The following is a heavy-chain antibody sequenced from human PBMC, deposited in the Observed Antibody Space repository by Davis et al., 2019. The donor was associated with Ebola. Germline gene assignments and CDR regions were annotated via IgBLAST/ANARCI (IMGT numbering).Heavy chain of an antibody. D-gene: IGHD3-10*01. CDR3: AREVHSYFDY. J-gene: IGHJ4*02. V-gene: IGHV1-18*01. CDR2: ISAYNGNT. CDR1: GYTFTDYY. Sequence: ASVKVSCKASGYTFTDYYIHWVRQAPGQGLEWMGWISAYNGNTNYAQKLQGRVTMTTDTSTSTAYMELRSLRSDDTAVYYCAREVHSYFDYWGQGTLVTVSS.